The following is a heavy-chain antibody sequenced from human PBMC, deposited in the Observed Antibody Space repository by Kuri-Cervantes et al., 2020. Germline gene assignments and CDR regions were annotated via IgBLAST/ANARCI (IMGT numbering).Heavy chain of an antibody. V-gene: IGHV1-45*02. CDR1: GYTFTYRY. CDR2: ITPFNGNT. CDR3: ARGYSGYDYGYYYYYMDV. Sequence: SVKVSCKASGYTFTYRYLHWVRQAPGQALEWMGWITPFNGNTNYAQKFQDRVTITRDRSMSTAYMELSSLRSEDTAVYYCARGYSGYDYGYYYYYMDVWGKGTTVTVSS. D-gene: IGHD5-12*01. J-gene: IGHJ6*03.